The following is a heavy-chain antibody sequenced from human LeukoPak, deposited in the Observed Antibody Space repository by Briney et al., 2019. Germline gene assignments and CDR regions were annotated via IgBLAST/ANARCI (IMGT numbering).Heavy chain of an antibody. D-gene: IGHD6-13*01. CDR3: ARGAAWFNP. CDR2: ISGSGTNT. V-gene: IGHV3-23*01. J-gene: IGHJ5*02. Sequence: PGGSLRLSCAASGFTFSSYAMSWVRQAPGKGLEWVSVISGSGTNTYYADSVKGRFTISRDNAKNALYLQMNSLRAEDTALYYCARGAAWFNPWGQGTLVTVSS. CDR1: GFTFSSYA.